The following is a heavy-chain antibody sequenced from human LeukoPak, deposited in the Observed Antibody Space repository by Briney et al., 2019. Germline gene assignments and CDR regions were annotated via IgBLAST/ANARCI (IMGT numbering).Heavy chain of an antibody. Sequence: GGSLRLSCAASGFTFSSYAMSWVRQAPGKGLEWVSAISGSGGSTYYADSVKGRFTISRDNSKNTLYLQMNSLRAEDTAVYYCAKLSFYDILTGYFDYWGQGTLVTVSS. CDR2: ISGSGGST. V-gene: IGHV3-23*01. J-gene: IGHJ4*02. CDR3: AKLSFYDILTGYFDY. D-gene: IGHD3-9*01. CDR1: GFTFSSYA.